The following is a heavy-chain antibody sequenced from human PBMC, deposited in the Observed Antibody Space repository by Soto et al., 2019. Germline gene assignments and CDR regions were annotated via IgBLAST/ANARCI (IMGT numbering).Heavy chain of an antibody. Sequence: QVLLEQSGAEVRRPGASVKISCQASGYPFSNYHMHWVRQAPGQGLEWMGMIDPDNGRTKFAQSLQGRVTMTRDTSTNSVYMELRALKSEDTDIYFCTRMSRSFDYWGQGSHVTVSS. J-gene: IGHJ4*02. CDR1: GYPFSNYH. CDR3: TRMSRSFDY. CDR2: IDPDNGRT. V-gene: IGHV1-46*03.